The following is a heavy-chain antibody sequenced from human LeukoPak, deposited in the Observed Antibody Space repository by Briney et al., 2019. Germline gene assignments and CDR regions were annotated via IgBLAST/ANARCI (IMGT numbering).Heavy chain of an antibody. CDR3: ARLVYSSGLASYFDY. Sequence: GESLKISCKGSGYSFTTYWIGWVRQMPGKGLEWMGIIYPSDSDTRYSPSFQGQVTISADKSITTASLQWSSLKASDTAMYYCARLVYSSGLASYFDYWGQGTLVTVSS. J-gene: IGHJ4*02. V-gene: IGHV5-51*01. CDR2: IYPSDSDT. CDR1: GYSFTTYW. D-gene: IGHD6-19*01.